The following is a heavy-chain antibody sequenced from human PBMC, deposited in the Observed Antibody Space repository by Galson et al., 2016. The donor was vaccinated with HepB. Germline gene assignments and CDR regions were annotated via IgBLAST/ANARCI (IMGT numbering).Heavy chain of an antibody. Sequence: PALVKPTQTLTLTCTFSRFSLSTSGMCVNWIRQPPGKALEWLARIDWNDNKYYSTSLRTRLTISKDTSKNQVVLTMTNMDPVDTATFYCARTLSDYDFWSGFYDWGQGTLVTVSS. CDR3: ARTLSDYDFWSGFYD. V-gene: IGHV2-70*11. D-gene: IGHD3-3*01. CDR1: RFSLSTSGMC. CDR2: IDWNDNK. J-gene: IGHJ4*02.